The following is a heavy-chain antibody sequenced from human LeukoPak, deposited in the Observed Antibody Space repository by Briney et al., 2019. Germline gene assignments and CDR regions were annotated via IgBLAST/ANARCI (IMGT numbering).Heavy chain of an antibody. CDR3: ARGLVVVAATDY. CDR2: ISYDGSNK. V-gene: IGHV3-30-3*01. CDR1: GFTFSSYA. Sequence: PGGSLRLSCAASGFTFSSYAMHWVRQAPGKGLEWMAVISYDGSNKYYADSVKGRFTISRDNSKNTLYPQMNSLRAEDTAVYYCARGLVVVAATDYWGQGTLVTVSS. D-gene: IGHD2-15*01. J-gene: IGHJ4*02.